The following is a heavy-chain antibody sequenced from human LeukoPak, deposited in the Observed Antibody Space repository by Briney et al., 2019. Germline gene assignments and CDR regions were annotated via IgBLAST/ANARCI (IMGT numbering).Heavy chain of an antibody. Sequence: GGSLRLSCAATGFTFSIYTIIWVRQAPGKGLEWVSSISSASTDIDYADSAKGRFTIPRDNAKNSLYLHMNSLRVEDTAVYYCARVCGSGRSGGGCFPDAFDYWGLGTLVTVSS. V-gene: IGHV3-21*04. J-gene: IGHJ4*02. CDR3: ARVCGSGRSGGGCFPDAFDY. CDR2: ISSASTDI. CDR1: GFTFSIYT. D-gene: IGHD2-15*01.